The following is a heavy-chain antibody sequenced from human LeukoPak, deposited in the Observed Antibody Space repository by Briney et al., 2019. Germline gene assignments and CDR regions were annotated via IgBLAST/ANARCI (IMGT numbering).Heavy chain of an antibody. CDR2: IYYSGST. V-gene: IGHV4-30-4*01. Sequence: SETLSLTCTVSGGSISSGDYYWSWIRQPPGKGLEWIGYIYYSGSTYYNPSLKSRVTISVDTSKNQFSLKLSSVTAADTAVYYCARWSGGYNPYYFDYWGQGTLVTVSS. CDR3: ARWSGGYNPYYFDY. CDR1: GGSISSGDYY. J-gene: IGHJ4*02. D-gene: IGHD1-26*01.